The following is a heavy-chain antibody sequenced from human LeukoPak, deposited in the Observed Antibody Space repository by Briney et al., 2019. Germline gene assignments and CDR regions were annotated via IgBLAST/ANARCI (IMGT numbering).Heavy chain of an antibody. V-gene: IGHV3-48*04. CDR2: ISTSSSTI. CDR1: GFTFSIYS. J-gene: IGHJ4*02. CDR3: ARDLGVLMVYAISDY. Sequence: GGSLRLSCAASGFTFSIYSMNWVRQAPGKGLEWVSYISTSSSTIYYADSVKGRFTISRDNAKNSLYLQMNSLRAEDTAVYYCARDLGVLMVYAISDYWGQGTLVTVSS. D-gene: IGHD2-8*01.